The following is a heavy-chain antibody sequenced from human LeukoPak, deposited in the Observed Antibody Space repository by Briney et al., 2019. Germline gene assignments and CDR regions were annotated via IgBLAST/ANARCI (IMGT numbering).Heavy chain of an antibody. CDR3: ARDSGSYPNLD. J-gene: IGHJ4*02. CDR1: GGSFSGYY. Sequence: SETLSLTCAVYGGSFSGYYWSWIRQPPGKGLEWIGEINHSGSTNYNPSLKSRVTISVDTSKNQFSLKLSSVTAADTAVYYCARDSGSYPNLDWSQGTLVTVSS. D-gene: IGHD1-26*01. V-gene: IGHV4-34*01. CDR2: INHSGST.